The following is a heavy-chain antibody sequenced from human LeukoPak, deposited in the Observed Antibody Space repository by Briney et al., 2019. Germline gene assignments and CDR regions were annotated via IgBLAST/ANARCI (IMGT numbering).Heavy chain of an antibody. CDR1: GFTFSSYW. CDR2: IKQDGSEK. J-gene: IGHJ6*03. CDR3: ARALLSSWYYYYYMDV. Sequence: TGGSLRLSCAASGFTFSSYWMSWVRQAPGKGLEWVANIKQDGSEKYYVDSVKGRFTISRDNAKNSLYLQMNSLRAEDTAVYYCARALLSSWYYYYYMDVWGKGTTVIASS. D-gene: IGHD6-13*01. V-gene: IGHV3-7*01.